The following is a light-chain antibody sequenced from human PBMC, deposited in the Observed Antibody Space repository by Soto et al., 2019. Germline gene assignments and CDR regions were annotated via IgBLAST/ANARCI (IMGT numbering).Light chain of an antibody. V-gene: IGKV1-13*02. CDR2: DAS. CDR3: QQFHTYPVT. Sequence: AIQLTQSPSSLSASVGDRVTITCRASQGISGALAWYQQKPGRAPTLLIYDASSLESGVPSRFSGSESGTDFTPTISSLQAEDFATYYCQQFHTYPVTFGQGTRLEIK. CDR1: QGISGA. J-gene: IGKJ5*01.